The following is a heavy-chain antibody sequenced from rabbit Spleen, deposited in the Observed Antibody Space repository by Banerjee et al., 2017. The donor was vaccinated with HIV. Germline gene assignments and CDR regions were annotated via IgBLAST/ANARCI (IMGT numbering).Heavy chain of an antibody. V-gene: IGHV1S40*01. Sequence: QSLEESGGDLVKPGASLTLTCTASGVSFSTNYYMCWVRQAPGKGLEWIACIDTGSSGFSYFASWAKGRFTISKTSSITVTLQVTSLTAADTATYFCARDLDGVIGWNFGWWGPGTLVTVS. CDR2: IDTGSSGFS. CDR1: GVSFSTNYY. CDR3: ARDLDGVIGWNFGW. J-gene: IGHJ4*01. D-gene: IGHD4-1*01.